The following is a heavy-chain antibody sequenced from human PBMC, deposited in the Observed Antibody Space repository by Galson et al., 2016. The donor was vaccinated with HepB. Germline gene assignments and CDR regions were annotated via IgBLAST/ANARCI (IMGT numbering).Heavy chain of an antibody. CDR3: ARDPYQWLSKYYFDY. V-gene: IGHV3-9*01. J-gene: IGHJ4*02. CDR1: GFTFGDHA. D-gene: IGHD2-2*01. CDR2: INWNSGTV. Sequence: SLRLSCAASGFTFGDHAMHWVRHAPGKGLEWVAGINWNSGTVFYADSVKGRFTISRDNNKNSVYLQMDTLSVEDTAFYFCARDPYQWLSKYYFDYWGQGALVTVSS.